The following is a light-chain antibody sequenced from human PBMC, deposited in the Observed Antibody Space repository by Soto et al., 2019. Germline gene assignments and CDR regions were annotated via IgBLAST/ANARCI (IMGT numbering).Light chain of an antibody. V-gene: IGKV1-13*02. Sequence: AIQLTQSPSSLSASVGDRVTITCRASQGISSALAWYQQKPGKAPKLLIYDASSLESGVPSRFSGSGSGTDFTLTISSLKPEDFATYYCQQFNSYPPFGGGTKVDIK. CDR3: QQFNSYPP. CDR1: QGISSA. J-gene: IGKJ4*01. CDR2: DAS.